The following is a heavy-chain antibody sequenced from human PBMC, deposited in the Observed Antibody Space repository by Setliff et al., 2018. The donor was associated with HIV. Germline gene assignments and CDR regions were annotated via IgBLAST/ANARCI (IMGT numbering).Heavy chain of an antibody. Sequence: PGESLKISCQASGYSFTIYWIGWVRQMPGKGLEWMGVIYPGDSDTRYSPSFQGQVTISADESITTAYVQWSSLKASDTAMYYCATWTRAETSENFQHWGQGTLVTVSS. D-gene: IGHD4-17*01. CDR3: ATWTRAETSENFQH. CDR2: IYPGDSDT. V-gene: IGHV5-51*01. J-gene: IGHJ1*01. CDR1: GYSFTIYW.